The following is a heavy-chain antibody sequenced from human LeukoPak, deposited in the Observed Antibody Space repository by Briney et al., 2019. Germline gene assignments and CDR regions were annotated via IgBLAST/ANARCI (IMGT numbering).Heavy chain of an antibody. D-gene: IGHD4/OR15-4a*01. Sequence: ALVKVSCKASGYRFSTYDFSWVRQAPGQGLEWMGWIGTYNVVTNYALRLLDRVTLTTDKSTSTAYMELKNLTSDDTAVYYCASDRWCSDYWGQGTLVIVSS. V-gene: IGHV1-18*04. CDR3: ASDRWCSDY. J-gene: IGHJ4*02. CDR1: GYRFSTYD. CDR2: IGTYNVVT.